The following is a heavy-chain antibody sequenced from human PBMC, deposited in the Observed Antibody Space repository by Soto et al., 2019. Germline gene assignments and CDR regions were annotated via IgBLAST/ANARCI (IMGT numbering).Heavy chain of an antibody. CDR3: ARVYGDFPSWFDP. V-gene: IGHV3-53*01. CDR2: INGDDTT. CDR1: GFTVSSGH. J-gene: IGHJ5*01. Sequence: LRLSCAASGFTVSSGHMTWVRQAPGKGLEWVSLINGDDTTYYADSVKGRFTISRDNSKNTLFLRMNSLRVEDTAVYYCARVYGDFPSWFDPWGQGTLVTVSS. D-gene: IGHD4-17*01.